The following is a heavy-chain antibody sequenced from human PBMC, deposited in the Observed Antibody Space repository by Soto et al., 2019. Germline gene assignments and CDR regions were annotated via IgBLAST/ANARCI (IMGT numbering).Heavy chain of an antibody. J-gene: IGHJ6*02. Sequence: VKVSCKASGGTFSSYAISWVRQAPGQGLEWMGGIIPIFGTANYAQKFQGRVTITADESTSTAYMELSSLRSEDTAVYYCARGEDYYYYYGMDVWGQGTTVTVSS. V-gene: IGHV1-69*01. CDR3: ARGEDYYYYYGMDV. CDR1: GGTFSSYA. CDR2: IIPIFGTA.